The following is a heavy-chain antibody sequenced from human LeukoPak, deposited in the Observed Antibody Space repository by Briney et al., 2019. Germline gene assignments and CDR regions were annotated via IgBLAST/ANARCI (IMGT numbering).Heavy chain of an antibody. CDR3: ARDRRRYSGDYYEAFDI. CDR2: INSDGSST. V-gene: IGHV3-74*01. J-gene: IGHJ3*02. D-gene: IGHD1-26*01. Sequence: GGSLRLSCAASGFTFSSYWMHSVRQAPGNGLVWVSLINSDGSSTSYADSVKGRFTISRDNAKNTLYLQMNSLRAEDTAVYYCARDRRRYSGDYYEAFDIWGQGTMVTVSS. CDR1: GFTFSSYW.